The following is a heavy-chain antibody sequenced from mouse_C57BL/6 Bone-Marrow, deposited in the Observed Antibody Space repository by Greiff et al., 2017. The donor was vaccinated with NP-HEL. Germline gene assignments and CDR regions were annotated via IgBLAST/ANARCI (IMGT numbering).Heavy chain of an antibody. D-gene: IGHD4-1*01. CDR3: TRKFNWDGRYFDV. V-gene: IGHV1-5*01. J-gene: IGHJ1*03. CDR1: GYPFTSYC. Sequence: EVQLQASGTVLARPGASVTMSCTTSGYPFTSYCMHWVRQRPGQGLEWIGAIYPGNSDTRYNKNFKGKAKLTAVTSASTAYMELSRLANEDSAVYYCTRKFNWDGRYFDVWGTGTTVTVSS. CDR2: IYPGNSDT.